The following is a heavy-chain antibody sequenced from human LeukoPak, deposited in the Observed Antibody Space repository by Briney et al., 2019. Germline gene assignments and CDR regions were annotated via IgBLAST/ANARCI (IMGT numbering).Heavy chain of an antibody. Sequence: GGSLRLSCAASGFSFSDSWMSWVRQAPGKGPEWVANIKEDESQEHYADSVKGRFTVSRDNAKNSLFLQMNSLRVEDTAVYYCTTYKNWVAGDVWGQGTTVSVSS. CDR1: GFSFSDSW. V-gene: IGHV3-7*01. CDR3: TTYKNWVAGDV. CDR2: IKEDESQE. D-gene: IGHD7-27*01. J-gene: IGHJ6*02.